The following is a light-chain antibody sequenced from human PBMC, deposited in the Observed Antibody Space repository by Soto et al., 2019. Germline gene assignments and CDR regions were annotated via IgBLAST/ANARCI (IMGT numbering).Light chain of an antibody. J-gene: IGLJ3*02. CDR3: VLYMGSGIWV. Sequence: QTVVTQEPSFSVSHGGTVTLTCGLNSGSVSTTYYPSWYQQTPGQAPRTLIYSTNTRSSGVPDRFSGSILGNKAALTITGAQADDEAHYYCVLYMGSGIWVFGGGTKLTVL. V-gene: IGLV8-61*01. CDR1: SGSVSTTYY. CDR2: STN.